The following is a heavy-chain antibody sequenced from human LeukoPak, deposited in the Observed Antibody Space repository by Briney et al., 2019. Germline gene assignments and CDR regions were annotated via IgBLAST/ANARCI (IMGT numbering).Heavy chain of an antibody. CDR2: INHSGST. Sequence: SETLSLTCAVYGGSFSGYYWSWIRQPPGKGLEWIGEINHSGSTNHNPSLKSRVTISVDTSKNQFSLKLSSVTAADTAVYYCARGGVRGSGSLNWFDPWGQGTLVTVSS. V-gene: IGHV4-34*01. J-gene: IGHJ5*02. D-gene: IGHD3-10*01. CDR3: ARGGVRGSGSLNWFDP. CDR1: GGSFSGYY.